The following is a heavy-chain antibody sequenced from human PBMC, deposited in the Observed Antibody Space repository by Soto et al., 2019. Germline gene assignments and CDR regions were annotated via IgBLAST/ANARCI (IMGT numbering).Heavy chain of an antibody. V-gene: IGHV4-34*01. CDR1: GGSFSGYY. Sequence: SETLSLTCAVYGGSFSGYYWSWIRQPPGKGLEWIGEINHSGSTNYNPSLKSRVTISVDTSKNQFSLKLSSVTAADTAVYYCAFRPSGWYSEVDYWGQGTLVTVSS. CDR2: INHSGST. J-gene: IGHJ4*02. D-gene: IGHD6-19*01. CDR3: AFRPSGWYSEVDY.